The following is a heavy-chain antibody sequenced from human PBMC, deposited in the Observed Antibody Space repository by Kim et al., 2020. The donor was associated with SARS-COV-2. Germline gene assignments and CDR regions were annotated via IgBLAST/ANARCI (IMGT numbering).Heavy chain of an antibody. CDR3: ARDQYYYDSSGPAADY. D-gene: IGHD3-22*01. Sequence: GGSLRLSCAASGFTFSSYGMHWVRQAPGKGLEWVAVIWYDGSNKYYADSVKGRFTISRDNSKNTLYLQMNSLRAEDTAVYYCARDQYYYDSSGPAADYWGQGTLVTVSS. CDR1: GFTFSSYG. V-gene: IGHV3-33*01. J-gene: IGHJ4*02. CDR2: IWYDGSNK.